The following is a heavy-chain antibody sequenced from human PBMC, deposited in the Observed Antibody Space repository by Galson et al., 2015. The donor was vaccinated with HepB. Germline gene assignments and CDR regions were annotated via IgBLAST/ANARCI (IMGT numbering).Heavy chain of an antibody. CDR2: MNPNSGDT. Sequence: SVKVSCKASGYTFTSYDINWVRQATGQGLEWMGWMNPNSGDTGYAQKFQGRVTMTRNTSISTAYMELSSLRSEDTAVYYCARGRAPPSYWYYGSGSDREIDYWGQGTLVTVSS. V-gene: IGHV1-8*01. CDR3: ARGRAPPSYWYYGSGSDREIDY. D-gene: IGHD3-10*01. CDR1: GYTFTSYD. J-gene: IGHJ4*02.